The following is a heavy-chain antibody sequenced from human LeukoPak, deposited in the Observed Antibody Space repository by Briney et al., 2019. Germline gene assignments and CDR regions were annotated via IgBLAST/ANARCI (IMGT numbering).Heavy chain of an antibody. CDR2: INHSGST. Sequence: KASETLSLTCAVYGGSFSGYYWSWIRQPPGKGLEWIGEINHSGSTNYNPSLKSRVTISVDTSKNQFSLKLSSVTAADTAVYYCARGMENVPYYYDSSPRGSAFDIWGQGTMVTVSS. CDR1: GGSFSGYY. CDR3: ARGMENVPYYYDSSPRGSAFDI. J-gene: IGHJ3*02. V-gene: IGHV4-34*01. D-gene: IGHD3-22*01.